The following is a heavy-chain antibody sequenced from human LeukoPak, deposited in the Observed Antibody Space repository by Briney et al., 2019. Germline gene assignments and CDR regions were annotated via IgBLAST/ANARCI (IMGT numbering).Heavy chain of an antibody. V-gene: IGHV3-23*01. CDR3: AKVARDIVLMVYAMSDDWFDP. J-gene: IGHJ5*02. Sequence: GGSLRLSCAASGFTFSSYAMSWVRQAPGKGLEWVSAISGSGGSTYYADSVKGRFTISRDNSKNMLYLQMNSLRAEDTAVYYCAKVARDIVLMVYAMSDDWFDPWGQGTLVTVSS. CDR1: GFTFSSYA. CDR2: ISGSGGST. D-gene: IGHD2-8*01.